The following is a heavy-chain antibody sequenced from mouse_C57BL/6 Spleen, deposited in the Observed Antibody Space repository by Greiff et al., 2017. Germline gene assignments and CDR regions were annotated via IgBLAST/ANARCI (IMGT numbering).Heavy chain of an antibody. Sequence: VQVVESGAELARPGASVKLSCKASGYTFTSYGISWVKQRTGQGLEWIGEIYPRSGNTYYNEKFKGKATLTADKSSSTAYMELRSLTSEDSAVYFCARITTAVATGFDYWGQGTTLTVSS. J-gene: IGHJ2*01. V-gene: IGHV1-81*01. CDR2: IYPRSGNT. D-gene: IGHD1-1*01. CDR3: ARITTAVATGFDY. CDR1: GYTFTSYG.